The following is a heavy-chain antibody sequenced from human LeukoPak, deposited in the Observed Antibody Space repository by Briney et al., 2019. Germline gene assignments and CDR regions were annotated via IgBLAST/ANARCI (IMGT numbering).Heavy chain of an antibody. D-gene: IGHD1-26*01. Sequence: SETLSLTCTVSGVSISYGSSDWSWIRQPAGKGWGGTGRIYNTAITNYNPSLKSLFTMSVDTSSTQCSLRLNSVLAADPAVYFCARGGQPDNWLQPWGQG. CDR2: IYNTAIT. V-gene: IGHV4-61*02. J-gene: IGHJ5*02. CDR1: GVSISYGSSD. CDR3: ARGGQPDNWLQP.